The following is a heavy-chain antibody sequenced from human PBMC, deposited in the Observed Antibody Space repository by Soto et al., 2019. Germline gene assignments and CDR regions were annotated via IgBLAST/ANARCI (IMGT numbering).Heavy chain of an antibody. CDR1: GYSFTSYW. CDR3: ASTPYGYSSGWYDALDI. V-gene: IGHV5-51*01. Sequence: GESRKISGKASGYSFTSYWVGWVRQMPGKGLEWMGIIYPGDSDTRYSPSFQGQVTISADKSISTAYLQWSSLKASDTAMYYCASTPYGYSSGWYDALDIWGQGTMVTVSS. D-gene: IGHD6-19*01. J-gene: IGHJ3*02. CDR2: IYPGDSDT.